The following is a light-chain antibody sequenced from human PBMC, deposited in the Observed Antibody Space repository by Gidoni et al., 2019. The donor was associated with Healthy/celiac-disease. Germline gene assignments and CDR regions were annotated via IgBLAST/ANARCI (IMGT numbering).Light chain of an antibody. Sequence: EIVLTQSPGTLSLSPGERATLSRRASKSVSSSYLAWYQQKPGQAPRLLIYGASSRATGIPDRFRGSGSGTDFTLTISRLEPEDFAVYYCQQYGSSPWTFGQGTKVEIK. CDR2: GAS. CDR1: KSVSSSY. CDR3: QQYGSSPWT. J-gene: IGKJ1*01. V-gene: IGKV3-20*01.